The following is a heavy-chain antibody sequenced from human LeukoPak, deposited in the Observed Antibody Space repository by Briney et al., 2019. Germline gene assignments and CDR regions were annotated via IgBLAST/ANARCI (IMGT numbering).Heavy chain of an antibody. CDR3: ARRYCSSTSCYHHFDY. V-gene: IGHV1-18*01. CDR2: ISAYNGNT. CDR1: GYTFTSYG. D-gene: IGHD2-2*01. Sequence: ASVKVSCKASGYTFTSYGISWVRHAPGQGLEWMGWISAYNGNTNYAQKLQGRVTMTTDTSTSTAYMELRSLRSDDTAVYYCARRYCSSTSCYHHFDYWGRGTLVTVSS. J-gene: IGHJ4*02.